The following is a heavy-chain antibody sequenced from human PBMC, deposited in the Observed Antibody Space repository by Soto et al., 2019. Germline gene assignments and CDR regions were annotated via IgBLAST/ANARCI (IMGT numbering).Heavy chain of an antibody. D-gene: IGHD6-6*01. CDR1: GFTLSYYC. CDR3: EKDREYPRDYFHY. V-gene: IGHV3-23*01. J-gene: IGHJ4*02. CDR2: VSPNGQGI. Sequence: XGSLRLSCAASGFTLSYYCMSWVRQAPGKGLEWVSAVSPNGQGIYYADSVRGRFTISRGISKNTVFLHMDSLRAEDTAVYYCEKDREYPRDYFHYWGRGTLVTVSS.